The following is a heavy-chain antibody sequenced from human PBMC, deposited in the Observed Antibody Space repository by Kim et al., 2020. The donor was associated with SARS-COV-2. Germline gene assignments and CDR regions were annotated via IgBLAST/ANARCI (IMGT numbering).Heavy chain of an antibody. Sequence: SETLSLTCSVSGYSISRGYSWGWIRQPPGKGLEWIGSFFHGGNTDYNPSLKNRATVSVDTSKNQSSLRLTSVTATDTALYFCAGDYSATPNSFDFWGQGSLLTVSP. J-gene: IGHJ4*02. D-gene: IGHD4-4*01. CDR3: AGDYSATPNSFDF. V-gene: IGHV4-38-2*02. CDR1: GYSISRGYS. CDR2: FFHGGNT.